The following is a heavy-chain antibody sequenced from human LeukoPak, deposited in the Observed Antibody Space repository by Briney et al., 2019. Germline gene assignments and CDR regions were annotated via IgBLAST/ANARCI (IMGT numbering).Heavy chain of an antibody. Sequence: SETLSLTCTVSGGSISSSSYYWGWIRQPPGKGLEWIGSIYYSGSTNYNPSLKSRVTISVDTSKNQFSLKLSSVTAADTAVYYCATGYYSIFRFDPWGQGTLVTVSS. J-gene: IGHJ5*02. CDR3: ATGYYSIFRFDP. CDR2: IYYSGST. D-gene: IGHD3-22*01. CDR1: GGSISSSSYY. V-gene: IGHV4-39*07.